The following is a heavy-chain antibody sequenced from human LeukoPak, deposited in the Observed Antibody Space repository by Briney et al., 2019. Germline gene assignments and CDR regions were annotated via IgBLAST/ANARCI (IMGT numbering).Heavy chain of an antibody. V-gene: IGHV4-59*01. CDR1: DGSIGSYY. CDR3: ARMGPPLRGVRYYYYMDV. D-gene: IGHD3-10*01. J-gene: IGHJ6*03. Sequence: KPSETLSLTCNVSDGSIGSYYWSWIRQPPGKGLKWIGYIYYSGSTNYNPSLKSRVTISVDTSKNQFSLKLISVTAADTAVYYCARMGPPLRGVRYYYYMDVWGKGTTVTVSS. CDR2: IYYSGST.